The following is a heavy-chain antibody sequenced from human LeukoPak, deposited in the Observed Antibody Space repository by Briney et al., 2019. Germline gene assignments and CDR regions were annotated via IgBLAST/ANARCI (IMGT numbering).Heavy chain of an antibody. CDR1: GFTFSNYW. Sequence: PGGSLRLSCAASGFTFSNYWMHWVRQAPGKGLVWVSGINGDGSSTTYADSVKGRFTISRDNSKNTLYLQMNSLRAEDTAVYYCAKDQMQIVVVITAFDYWGQGTLVTVSS. D-gene: IGHD3-22*01. J-gene: IGHJ4*02. CDR3: AKDQMQIVVVITAFDY. CDR2: INGDGSST. V-gene: IGHV3-74*01.